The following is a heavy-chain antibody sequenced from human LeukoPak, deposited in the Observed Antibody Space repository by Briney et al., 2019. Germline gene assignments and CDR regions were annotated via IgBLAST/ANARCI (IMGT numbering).Heavy chain of an antibody. CDR2: IRSKAYGGTT. D-gene: IGHD4-17*01. V-gene: IGHV3-49*04. J-gene: IGHJ4*02. CDR1: GFTFGDDA. CDR3: TRDGYGDYEKYYFDY. Sequence: GSLRLSCTASGFTFGDDAMSWVRQAPGKGLEWVGFIRSKAYGGTTEYAASVKGRFTISRDDSKSITYLQMNSLKTEDTAVYYCTRDGYGDYEKYYFDYWGQGTLVTVSS.